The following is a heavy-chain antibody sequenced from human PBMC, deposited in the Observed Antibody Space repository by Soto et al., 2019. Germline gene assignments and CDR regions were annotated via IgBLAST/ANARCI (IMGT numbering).Heavy chain of an antibody. J-gene: IGHJ6*02. CDR2: INHSGST. CDR1: GGSFSGYY. CDR3: ARGGKRYCSGGSCWPSYYYGMDV. Sequence: QVQLQQWGAGLLKPSETLSLTCAVYGGSFSGYYWSWIRQPPGKGLEWIGEINHSGSTNYNPSLKSRVPISVDTSTNQFSLKLSSVTAADTAVYYCARGGKRYCSGGSCWPSYYYGMDVWGQGTTVTVSS. V-gene: IGHV4-34*01. D-gene: IGHD2-15*01.